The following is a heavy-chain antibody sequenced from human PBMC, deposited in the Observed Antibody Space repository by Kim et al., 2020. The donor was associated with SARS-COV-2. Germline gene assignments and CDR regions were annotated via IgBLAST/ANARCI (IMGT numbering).Heavy chain of an antibody. V-gene: IGHV3-30*18. D-gene: IGHD6-6*01. CDR3: AKDRYSSSSHHDY. CDR1: GFTFSSYG. CDR2: ISYDGSNK. J-gene: IGHJ4*02. Sequence: GGSLRLSCAASGFTFSSYGMHWVRQAPGKGLEWVAVISYDGSNKYYADSVKGRFTISRDNSKNTLYLQMNSLRAEDTAVYYCAKDRYSSSSHHDYWGQGTLVTVSS.